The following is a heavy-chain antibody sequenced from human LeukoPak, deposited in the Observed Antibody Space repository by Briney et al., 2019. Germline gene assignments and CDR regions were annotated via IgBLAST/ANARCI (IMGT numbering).Heavy chain of an antibody. V-gene: IGHV4-4*02. D-gene: IGHD6-13*01. J-gene: IGHJ5*02. CDR2: IHHSGTA. CDR3: ANIGAAGFSRVHP. Sequence: PSETLSLTCTVSGDSIVSSHWWTWDRQPPGKGLEWIGEIHHSGTAHYNPSLRSRVAISIDKTRNQFSLRLTSLTAADTAVYFCANIGAAGFSRVHPWGQGTLVTVSS. CDR1: GDSIVSSHW.